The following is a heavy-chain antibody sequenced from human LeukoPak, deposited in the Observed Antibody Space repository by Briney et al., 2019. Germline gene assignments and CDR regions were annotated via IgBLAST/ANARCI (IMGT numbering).Heavy chain of an antibody. D-gene: IGHD6-6*01. Sequence: GGSLRLSCAASGFAFSDFYVHWVRQAPGRGLEWVAVIWYDGSNKYYADSVKGRFTVSRDNSKDTLYLQMNSLSAEDTGVYYCTRDISSSRFDYWGQGTLVTVSS. CDR3: TRDISSSRFDY. J-gene: IGHJ4*02. V-gene: IGHV3-33*08. CDR2: IWYDGSNK. CDR1: GFAFSDFY.